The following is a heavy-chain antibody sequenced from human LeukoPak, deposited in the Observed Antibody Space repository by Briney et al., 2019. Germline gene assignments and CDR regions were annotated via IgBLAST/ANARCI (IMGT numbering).Heavy chain of an antibody. J-gene: IGHJ4*02. CDR3: ANLKLHYYDSSGYDY. D-gene: IGHD3-22*01. CDR2: ISYDGSNK. V-gene: IGHV3-30*04. CDR1: GFTFSSYA. Sequence: GGSLRLSCAASGFTFSSYAMHWVRQAPGKGLEWVAVISYDGSNKYYADSVKGRFTISRDNSKNTLYLQMNSLRAEDTAVYYCANLKLHYYDSSGYDYWGQGTLVTVSS.